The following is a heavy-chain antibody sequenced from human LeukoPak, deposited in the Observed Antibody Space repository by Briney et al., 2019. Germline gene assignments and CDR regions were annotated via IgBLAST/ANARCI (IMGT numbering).Heavy chain of an antibody. CDR2: IYYSGNT. D-gene: IGHD3-22*01. CDR1: SGSISTNIYY. V-gene: IGHV4-39*01. Sequence: PSETLSLTCAVSSGSISTNIYYWGWIRQPPGKGLEWIGSIYYSGNTYYNPSLKSRVTISVDTSKNQFSLKLSSVTAADTAVYYCARHGGYYYDSSGYFQGHIDYWGQGTLVTVSS. J-gene: IGHJ4*02. CDR3: ARHGGYYYDSSGYFQGHIDY.